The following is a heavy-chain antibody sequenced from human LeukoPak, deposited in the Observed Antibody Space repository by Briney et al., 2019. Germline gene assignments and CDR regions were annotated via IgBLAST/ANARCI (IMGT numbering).Heavy chain of an antibody. Sequence: ASVKVSCKASGYTCTGYYMHWVRQAPGQRLEWMGWLNPNSGGTNYAQKFQGRVTMTRDSSISTAYMELSRLRSDDTAVYYCARDSWGSYWGQGTLVTVSS. CDR3: ARDSWGSY. V-gene: IGHV1-2*02. CDR2: LNPNSGGT. CDR1: GYTCTGYY. D-gene: IGHD3-16*01. J-gene: IGHJ4*02.